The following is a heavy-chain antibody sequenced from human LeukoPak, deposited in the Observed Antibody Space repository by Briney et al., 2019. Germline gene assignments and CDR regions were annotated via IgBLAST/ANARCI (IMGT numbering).Heavy chain of an antibody. D-gene: IGHD5-24*01. CDR2: IYYTGST. J-gene: IGHJ4*02. CDR1: GGSISSGGYS. V-gene: IGHV4-61*08. Sequence: ETLSLTCAVSGGSISSGGYSWNWFRQPPGKGLEWIGYIYYTGSTNYNPSLKSRVTISVDTSKNQFSLKLSSVTAADTAVYYCARGVRRDGYNCWGQGTLVTVSS. CDR3: ARGVRRDGYNC.